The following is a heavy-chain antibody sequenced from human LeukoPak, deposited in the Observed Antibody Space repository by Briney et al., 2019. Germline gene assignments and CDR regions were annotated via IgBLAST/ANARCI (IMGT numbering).Heavy chain of an antibody. CDR1: GFTFSSNT. J-gene: IGHJ4*02. D-gene: IGHD6-19*01. CDR2: ISGSGGST. Sequence: GGSLTLYGAASGFTFSSNTMSWDGHAPGKGLEGVSVISGSGGSTYYADSVKGRFTISRDNSKNTLYLQMNSLRAEDTAVYYCAKDRGSDWKTFDYWGQGTLVTVSS. CDR3: AKDRGSDWKTFDY. V-gene: IGHV3-23*01.